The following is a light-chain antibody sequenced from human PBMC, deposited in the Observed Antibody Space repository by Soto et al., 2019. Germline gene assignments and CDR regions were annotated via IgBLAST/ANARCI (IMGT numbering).Light chain of an antibody. Sequence: DLQMTQSPSILSASVGDRFTITCMASQSISSWLAWYQQKPGKAPNLLIHKASHLESGVPSRFSGSGSGTEFTLTISSLQPGDFATYYCQHYNTYPWTVGQGTKVDIK. CDR2: KAS. CDR3: QHYNTYPWT. V-gene: IGKV1-5*03. CDR1: QSISSW. J-gene: IGKJ1*01.